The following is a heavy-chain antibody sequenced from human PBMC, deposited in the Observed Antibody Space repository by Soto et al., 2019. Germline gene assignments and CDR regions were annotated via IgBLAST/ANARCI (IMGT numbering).Heavy chain of an antibody. V-gene: IGHV4-4*07. D-gene: IGHD1-26*01. CDR1: VDSITTYY. J-gene: IGHJ3*02. CDR2: IDTSGNT. CDR3: ARARAVGATPGVAFEI. Sequence: SETLSLTCTVSVDSITTYYWSWIRQPAGKGLEWIGRIDTSGNTNYNPSLKSRVTMSVDTSKKQFSLKLTSVTAAATDVYYCARARAVGATPGVAFEIWGQGTMV.